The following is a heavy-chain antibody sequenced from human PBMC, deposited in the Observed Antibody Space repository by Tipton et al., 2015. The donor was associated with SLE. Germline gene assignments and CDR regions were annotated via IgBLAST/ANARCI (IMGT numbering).Heavy chain of an antibody. CDR1: GGSIISNY. J-gene: IGHJ6*03. CDR2: GYNSGTS. D-gene: IGHD2-2*01. Sequence: LRLSCTVSGGSIISNYWSWVRQPPGKGLEWIGYGYNSGTSHYNPSLKSRVTISVDTSKNQFSLKVNSVTAADTAVYYCARGYQLPLGPYYYYMDVWGKGTTVTVSS. CDR3: ARGYQLPLGPYYYYMDV. V-gene: IGHV4-59*01.